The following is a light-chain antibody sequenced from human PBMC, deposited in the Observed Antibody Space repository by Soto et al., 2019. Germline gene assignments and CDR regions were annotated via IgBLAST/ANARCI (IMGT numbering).Light chain of an antibody. Sequence: EIVLTQSPGTLSLSPGERATLSCRASQTVSNNYLAWYQQKPGQAPRLLIFGSSDRATGIPDRFSGSGSGTEFTLTISSLQSEDFAVYYCQQYNNWPLSFTFGPGTKVDIK. CDR3: QQYNNWPLSFT. V-gene: IGKV3D-15*01. CDR1: QTVSNN. CDR2: GSS. J-gene: IGKJ3*01.